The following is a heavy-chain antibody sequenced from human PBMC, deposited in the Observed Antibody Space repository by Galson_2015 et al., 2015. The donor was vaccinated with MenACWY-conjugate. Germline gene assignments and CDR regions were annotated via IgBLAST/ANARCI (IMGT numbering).Heavy chain of an antibody. Sequence: QSGAEVKKPGQSLTISCKGSGYTFTDYWISWARQTPGKGLEWMGRIDPSDSYTSYSPSFQGHVSISVDKSTNIAYLQWSSLKASDTAIYYCARRLGYCSSTKCHLAFDVWGQGTMISVTS. CDR3: ARRLGYCSSTKCHLAFDV. V-gene: IGHV5-10-1*01. D-gene: IGHD2-2*01. CDR2: IDPSDSYT. CDR1: GYTFTDYW. J-gene: IGHJ3*01.